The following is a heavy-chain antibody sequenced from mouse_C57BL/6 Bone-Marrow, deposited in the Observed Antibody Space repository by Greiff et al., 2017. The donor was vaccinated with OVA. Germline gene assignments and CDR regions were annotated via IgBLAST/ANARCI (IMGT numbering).Heavy chain of an antibody. D-gene: IGHD2-12*01. CDR1: GYTFTNYW. CDR2: IYPGGGYT. J-gene: IGHJ2*01. Sequence: VQLQQSGAELVRPGTSVKMSCKASGYTFTNYWIGWAKQRPGHGLEWIGDIYPGGGYTNYNEKFKGKATLTADKSSSTAYMQFTSLTSEDSASDYCARGRRYFDYWGQGTTLTVSA. V-gene: IGHV1-63*01. CDR3: ARGRRYFDY.